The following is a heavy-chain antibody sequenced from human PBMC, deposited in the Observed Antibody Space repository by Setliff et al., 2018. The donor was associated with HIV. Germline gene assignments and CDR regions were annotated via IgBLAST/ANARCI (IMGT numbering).Heavy chain of an antibody. D-gene: IGHD3-10*01. V-gene: IGHV3-7*01. CDR3: ARSPAPARQWFGQLTFDN. CDR2: IKTDGSEK. J-gene: IGHJ4*02. Sequence: GGSLRLSCAASGFTFSSYWMSWVRQAPGKGPEWVANIKTDGSEKFYVDSVKGRFTISRDNAKNSLYLQMNSLRAEDTAVYFCARSPAPARQWFGQLTFDNWGQGTLVTVSS. CDR1: GFTFSSYW.